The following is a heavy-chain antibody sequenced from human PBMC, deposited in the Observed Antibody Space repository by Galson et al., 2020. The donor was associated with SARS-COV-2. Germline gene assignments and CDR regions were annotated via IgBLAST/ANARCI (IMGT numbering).Heavy chain of an antibody. CDR3: TTVRSIAAAGTLIFHYYYYMDV. D-gene: IGHD6-13*01. CDR2: IKRKTDGGTT. CDR1: GFTFSNAW. J-gene: IGHJ6*03. V-gene: IGHV3-15*01. Sequence: GESLKISCAASGFTFSNAWMSWVRQAPGKGLEWVGRIKRKTDGGTTDYAAPVKGRFTISRDDSKNTLYLQMNSLKTEDTAVYYCTTVRSIAAAGTLIFHYYYYMDVWGKGTTVTVSS.